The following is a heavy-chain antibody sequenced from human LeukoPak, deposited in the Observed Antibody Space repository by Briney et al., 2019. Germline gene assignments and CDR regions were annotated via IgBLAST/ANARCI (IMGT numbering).Heavy chain of an antibody. J-gene: IGHJ4*02. CDR3: ARQSSSAWYMFDY. Sequence: GESLKISCKGSAYSFTSNWISWVRQMPGKGLEWMGRIDPSDSYTNYSPSFQGHVTISADKSISTAYLQWSSLKASDTAMYFCARQSSSAWYMFDYWGQGTLVTVPS. CDR2: IDPSDSYT. V-gene: IGHV5-10-1*01. D-gene: IGHD6-19*01. CDR1: AYSFTSNW.